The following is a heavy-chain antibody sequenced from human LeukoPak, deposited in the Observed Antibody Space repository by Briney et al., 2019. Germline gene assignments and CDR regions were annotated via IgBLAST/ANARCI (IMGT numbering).Heavy chain of an antibody. CDR1: GFTFSSYA. CDR3: ARAARNWFDP. CDR2: ISGSGDST. J-gene: IGHJ5*02. D-gene: IGHD6-25*01. V-gene: IGHV3-23*01. Sequence: AGGSLRHSCAASGFTFSSYAMSWVRQAPGKGLEWVSAISGSGDSTYYADSVKGRFTISRDNAKNSLYLQMNSLRAEDTALYHCARAARNWFDPWGQGTLVTVSS.